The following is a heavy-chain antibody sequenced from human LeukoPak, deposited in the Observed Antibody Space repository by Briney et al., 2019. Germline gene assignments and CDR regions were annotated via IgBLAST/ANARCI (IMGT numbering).Heavy chain of an antibody. V-gene: IGHV1-69*05. CDR2: IIPIFGAA. CDR3: ALNYYGSGTFDY. Sequence: SVKVSCKASGGTFSSYAISWVRQAPGQGLEWMGGIIPIFGAANYAQKFQGRVTITTDESTSTAYMELSSLRSEDTAVYYCALNYYGSGTFDYWGQGTLVTVSS. D-gene: IGHD3-10*01. J-gene: IGHJ4*02. CDR1: GGTFSSYA.